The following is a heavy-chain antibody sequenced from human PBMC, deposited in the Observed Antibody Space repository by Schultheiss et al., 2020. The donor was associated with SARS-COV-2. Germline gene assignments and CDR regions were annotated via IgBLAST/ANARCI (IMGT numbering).Heavy chain of an antibody. CDR2: ISSSSSYI. V-gene: IGHV3-21*01. D-gene: IGHD5-12*01. CDR3: ARTGLRFYYYGMDV. CDR1: GFTFSSYA. J-gene: IGHJ6*02. Sequence: GGSLRLSCAASGFTFSSYAMSWVRQAPGKGLEWVSSISSSSSYIYYADSVKGRFTISRDNAKNSLYLQMNSLRAEDTAVYYCARTGLRFYYYGMDVWGQGTTVTVSS.